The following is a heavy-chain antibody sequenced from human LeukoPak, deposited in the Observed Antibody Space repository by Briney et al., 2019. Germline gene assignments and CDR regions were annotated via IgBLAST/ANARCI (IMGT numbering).Heavy chain of an antibody. Sequence: ASVKVSCKASGYTFSTYGITWVRQAHGQGLEWLGWISPHNGNTNYAQKFQGRVTLTTDTSANTAYLELRSLRSDDTALYYCARDHLDIVPTIYSFWGQGTLVAVSS. CDR1: GYTFSTYG. CDR3: ARDHLDIVPTIYSF. V-gene: IGHV1-18*01. D-gene: IGHD5-12*01. J-gene: IGHJ4*02. CDR2: ISPHNGNT.